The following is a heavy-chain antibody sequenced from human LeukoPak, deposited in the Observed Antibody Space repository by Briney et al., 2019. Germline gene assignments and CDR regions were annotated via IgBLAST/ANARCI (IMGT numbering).Heavy chain of an antibody. CDR3: AKDHGIAVAGTAD. J-gene: IGHJ4*02. V-gene: IGHV3-23*01. D-gene: IGHD6-19*01. CDR2: ISGSGGST. CDR1: GFTFSSYA. Sequence: PGGSLRLSCAASGFTFSSYAMSWVRQAPGKGLEWVSAISGSGGSTYYADSVKDRFTISRDNSKNTLYLQMNSLRAEDTAVYYCAKDHGIAVAGTADWGQGTLVTVSS.